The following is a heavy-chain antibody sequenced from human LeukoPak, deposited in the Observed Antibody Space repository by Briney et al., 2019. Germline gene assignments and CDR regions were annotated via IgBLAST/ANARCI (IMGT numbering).Heavy chain of an antibody. CDR3: AKEGDYRSWVGFDY. V-gene: IGHV3-23*01. CDR1: GFTFSSYA. Sequence: GGSLRLSCAASGFTFSSYAMSWVRQAPGKGLEWVSAISGSGGSTYYADSVKGRFTVSRDNSKNTLYLQMNSLRAEDTAVYNCAKEGDYRSWVGFDYWGQGTLVTVSS. CDR2: ISGSGGST. D-gene: IGHD4-11*01. J-gene: IGHJ4*02.